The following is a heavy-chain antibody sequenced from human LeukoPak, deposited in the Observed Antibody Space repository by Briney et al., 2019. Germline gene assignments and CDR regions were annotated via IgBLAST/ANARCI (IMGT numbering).Heavy chain of an antibody. Sequence: PGGSLRLSCEASGFSFSTYWMTWARQAPGKGLEWVANIKQDGSEKSYEDSVKGRFTISRDNAKNSLYLQMNSLRAEDTAVYYCARDAQRFGELSHYYMDVWGKGTTVTISS. CDR1: GFSFSTYW. V-gene: IGHV3-7*01. CDR2: IKQDGSEK. CDR3: ARDAQRFGELSHYYMDV. J-gene: IGHJ6*03. D-gene: IGHD3-10*01.